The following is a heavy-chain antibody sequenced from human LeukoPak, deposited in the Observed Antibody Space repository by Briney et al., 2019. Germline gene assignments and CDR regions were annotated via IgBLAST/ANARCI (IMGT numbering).Heavy chain of an antibody. J-gene: IGHJ6*03. CDR1: GYTFTGYY. V-gene: IGHV1-46*01. CDR2: INPSGGST. CDR3: AESGIGYYYMDV. D-gene: IGHD6-13*01. Sequence: ASVKVSCKVSGYTFTGYYMHWVRQAPGQGLEWMGIINPSGGSTSYAQKFQGRVTMTRDTATSTVYMELSSLRAEDTAVYYCAESGIGYYYMDVWGKGTTVTVSS.